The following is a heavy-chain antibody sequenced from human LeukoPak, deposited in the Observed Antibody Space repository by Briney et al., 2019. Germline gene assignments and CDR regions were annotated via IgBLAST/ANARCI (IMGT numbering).Heavy chain of an antibody. Sequence: PGGSLRLSCAASGFTFSSYAMSWVRQAPGKGLEWVSAISDSGTGTYSADSVKGRFTISRDNSKNTLYLHMNSLRVEDTAVYYCARDELEEDRDYWGQGTLVTVSS. D-gene: IGHD2-15*01. CDR2: ISDSGTGT. CDR1: GFTFSSYA. V-gene: IGHV3-23*01. CDR3: ARDELEEDRDY. J-gene: IGHJ4*02.